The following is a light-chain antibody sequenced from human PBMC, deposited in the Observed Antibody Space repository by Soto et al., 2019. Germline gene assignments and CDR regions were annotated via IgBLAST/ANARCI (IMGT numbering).Light chain of an antibody. Sequence: DLQMTQPPPTLSGSVGGRGTITCRASQTISSGLAWYQQNPGKAPKLLIYKASSLGSGVPSRFSGSGSGTEFTLTISSLQPDDFATYYCQQYNGTFGQGTRLEIK. V-gene: IGKV1-5*03. CDR1: QTISSG. J-gene: IGKJ5*01. CDR2: KAS. CDR3: QQYNGT.